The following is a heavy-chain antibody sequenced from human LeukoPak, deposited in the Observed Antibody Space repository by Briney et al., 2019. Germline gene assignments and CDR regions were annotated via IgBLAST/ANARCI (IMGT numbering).Heavy chain of an antibody. D-gene: IGHD6-13*01. Sequence: SETLSLTCAVYGGSFSGYYWSWLRQPPGKGLEWMGEINHSGSTNYNPSLKSRVTISVDTSKNQVSLKLSSVTAADTAVYYCARTRIAPDYWGQGTLVTVSS. V-gene: IGHV4-34*01. CDR3: ARTRIAPDY. J-gene: IGHJ4*02. CDR2: INHSGST. CDR1: GGSFSGYY.